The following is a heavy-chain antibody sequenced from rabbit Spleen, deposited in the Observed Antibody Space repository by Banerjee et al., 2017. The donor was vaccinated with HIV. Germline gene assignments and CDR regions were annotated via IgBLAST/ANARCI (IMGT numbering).Heavy chain of an antibody. CDR3: ARDLTGVIGWNFGW. V-gene: IGHV1S47*01. CDR1: GFDISKYG. J-gene: IGHJ4*01. Sequence: QEQLVESGGGLVQPGGSLKLSCTVSGFDISKYGVTWVRQAPGKGPEWIAYIYPGFLIRNYANSVKGRFTISSDNAQNTVDLQMNSLTAADTATYFCARDLTGVIGWNFGWWGQGTLVTVS. CDR2: IYPGFLIR. D-gene: IGHD1-1*01.